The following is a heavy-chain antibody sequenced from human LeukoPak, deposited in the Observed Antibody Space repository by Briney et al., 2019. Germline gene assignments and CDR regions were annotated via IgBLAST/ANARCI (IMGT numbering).Heavy chain of an antibody. CDR3: AKGFGYGDYGLDY. CDR2: ISYDGSNK. V-gene: IGHV3-30*18. J-gene: IGHJ4*02. D-gene: IGHD4-17*01. Sequence: PGGSLRLSCAASGFTFSSYGMHWVLQAPGKGLEWVAVISYDGSNKYYADSVKGPFTISRDNSKNTLYLQMNSLRPEDTAVYYCAKGFGYGDYGLDYWGQGTLVTVSS. CDR1: GFTFSSYG.